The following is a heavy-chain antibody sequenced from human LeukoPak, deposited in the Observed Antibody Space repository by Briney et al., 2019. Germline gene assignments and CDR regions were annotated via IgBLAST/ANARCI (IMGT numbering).Heavy chain of an antibody. J-gene: IGHJ6*03. Sequence: GGSLRLSCAASGFTFSSYWMTWVRQASGKGLEWVANIKQDGSEKYYVDSVKGRFTISRDNAKNSLYLQMNSLRAEDTAVYYCARDRVSWFGELLRPLLYMDVWGKGTTVTVSS. D-gene: IGHD3-10*01. CDR3: ARDRVSWFGELLRPLLYMDV. CDR2: IKQDGSEK. V-gene: IGHV3-7*01. CDR1: GFTFSSYW.